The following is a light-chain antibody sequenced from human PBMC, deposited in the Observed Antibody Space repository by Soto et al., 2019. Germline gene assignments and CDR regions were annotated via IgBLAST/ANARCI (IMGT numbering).Light chain of an antibody. CDR2: GTS. Sequence: EIVMTQSPATPSVSPGERVTLSRRASQRVAGNLVWYQQKPGQAPRLLIYGTSSRATGIPDRFSGSGSGTDFTLTISRLEPEDFAVYYCQQYGSSPRTFGQGTKVDIK. J-gene: IGKJ1*01. CDR3: QQYGSSPRT. V-gene: IGKV3-20*01. CDR1: QRVAGN.